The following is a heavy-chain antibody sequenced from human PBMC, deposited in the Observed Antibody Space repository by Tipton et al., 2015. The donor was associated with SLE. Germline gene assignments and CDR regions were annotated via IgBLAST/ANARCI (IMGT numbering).Heavy chain of an antibody. J-gene: IGHJ3*01. Sequence: QLVQSGAEVKKPGESLKISCKGSGYSFTSYYMHWVRQAPGQGLEWMGWISAYNGNTNYAQRLQGRVTMTTDTSTSTAYMELRSLRSDDTAVYYCARDWQMGMGAFDVWCQGTMVTVSS. V-gene: IGHV1-18*04. CDR1: GYSFTSYY. CDR2: ISAYNGNT. CDR3: ARDWQMGMGAFDV. D-gene: IGHD7-27*01.